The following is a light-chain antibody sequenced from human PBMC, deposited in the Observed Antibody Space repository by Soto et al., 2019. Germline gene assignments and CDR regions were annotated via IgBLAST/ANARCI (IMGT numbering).Light chain of an antibody. CDR2: GAS. V-gene: IGKV3-20*01. Sequence: ESVLTTTTGTLSLSPGERATLSCRASQSVSSSYLAWYQQKPGQAPRLLIYGASSRATGIPDRFSGSGSGTDFTLTICRLEPEDFAVYYCQQYDSSPKTFGQGTKVAIK. J-gene: IGKJ1*01. CDR3: QQYDSSPKT. CDR1: QSVSSSY.